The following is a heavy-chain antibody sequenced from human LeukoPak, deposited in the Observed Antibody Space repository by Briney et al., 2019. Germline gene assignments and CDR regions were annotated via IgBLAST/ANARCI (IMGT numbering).Heavy chain of an antibody. CDR3: ARDNTISGHYEVGY. J-gene: IGHJ4*02. V-gene: IGHV3-53*01. CDR2: ISNHGTT. Sequence: PGGSLRLSCAASGFSASTNYMIWVRQAPGMGLECVSVISNHGTTYYADSVKGRFSISRDNSKNTVFLQMNSLRAEDTAVYYCARDNTISGHYEVGYWGQGTLVTVSS. CDR1: GFSASTNY. D-gene: IGHD3-3*01.